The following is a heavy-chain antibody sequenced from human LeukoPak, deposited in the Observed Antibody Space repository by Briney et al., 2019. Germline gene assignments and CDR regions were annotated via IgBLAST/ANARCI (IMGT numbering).Heavy chain of an antibody. CDR1: GFTITDHW. J-gene: IGHJ6*02. CDR3: ARGHFGLDV. V-gene: IGHV3-7*01. CDR2: IKKEDGSEK. Sequence: GGSLRLFCLVSGFTITDHWMSWVRQAPGKGLEWVSYIKKEDGSEKYYMDSVKGRFTISRDNAKNSLYLQMNSLRAEDSAVYYCARGHFGLDVWGQGTTVTVSS.